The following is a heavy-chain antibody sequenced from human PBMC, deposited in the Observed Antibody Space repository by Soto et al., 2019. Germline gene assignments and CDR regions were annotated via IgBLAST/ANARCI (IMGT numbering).Heavy chain of an antibody. J-gene: IGHJ3*02. V-gene: IGHV1-46*01. D-gene: IGHD3-10*01. CDR3: ARGTGSGSYYRGSAFDI. CDR2: INPSGGST. CDR1: GYTFTSYY. Sequence: ASVKVSCKASGYTFTSYYMHWVRQAPGQGLEWMGIINPSGGSTSYAQKFQGRVTMTRDTSTSTVYMEVRSLRSEDTAVYYCARGTGSGSYYRGSAFDIWGQGTMVTVSS.